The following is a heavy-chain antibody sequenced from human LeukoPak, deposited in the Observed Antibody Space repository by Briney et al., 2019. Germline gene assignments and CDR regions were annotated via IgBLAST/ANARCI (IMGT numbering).Heavy chain of an antibody. CDR2: ISYDGSNK. CDR1: GFTFSSYG. D-gene: IGHD5-12*01. Sequence: TGGSLRLSCAASGFTFSSYGMHWVRQAPGKGLEWVAVISYDGSNKYYADSVKGRFTISRDNSKNTLYLQMNSLRAEDTAVYYCARDGGYGVCDYWGQGTLVTVSS. J-gene: IGHJ4*02. V-gene: IGHV3-30*03. CDR3: ARDGGYGVCDY.